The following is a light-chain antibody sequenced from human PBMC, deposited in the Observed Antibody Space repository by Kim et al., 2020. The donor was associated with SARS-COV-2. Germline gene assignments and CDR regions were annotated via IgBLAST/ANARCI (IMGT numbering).Light chain of an antibody. CDR1: QGVTRR. Sequence: VFPGERAPLPGRASQGVTRRLAWYKHKHGQAPRLLIYGTSTRAAGIPARFSGSGSGKEFPLHISSLQSEDFAIYYCPQYNNWPPYTCGQGTKLEI. J-gene: IGKJ2*01. CDR3: PQYNNWPPYT. CDR2: GTS. V-gene: IGKV3-15*01.